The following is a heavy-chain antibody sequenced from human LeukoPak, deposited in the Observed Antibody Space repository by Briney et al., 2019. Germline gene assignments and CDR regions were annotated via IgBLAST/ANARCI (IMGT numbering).Heavy chain of an antibody. D-gene: IGHD3-16*01. CDR1: GGTFSSYA. J-gene: IGHJ4*03. V-gene: IGHV1-69*04. CDR2: IIPILGIA. CDR3: ARSSHPLSNDY. Sequence: ASVKVSCKASGGTFSSYAISWVRQAPGQGLEWMGRIIPILGIANYAQKFQGRVTITADKSTSTAYMELSSLRSEDTAVYYCARSSHPLSNDYWGQGTTVTVSS.